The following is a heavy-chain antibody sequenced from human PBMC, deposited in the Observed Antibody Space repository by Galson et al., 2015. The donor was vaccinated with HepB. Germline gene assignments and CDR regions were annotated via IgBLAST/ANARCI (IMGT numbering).Heavy chain of an antibody. CDR3: ARGEGGIPSGSTTLDY. CDR1: GFTFSSYA. D-gene: IGHD2-21*01. V-gene: IGHV3-30-3*01. Sequence: SLRLSCAASGFTFSSYAMHWVRQAPGKGLEWVAVISYDGSNKYYADSVKGRFTISRDNSKNTLYLQMNSLRAEDTAVYYCARGEGGIPSGSTTLDYWGQGTLVTVSS. CDR2: ISYDGSNK. J-gene: IGHJ4*02.